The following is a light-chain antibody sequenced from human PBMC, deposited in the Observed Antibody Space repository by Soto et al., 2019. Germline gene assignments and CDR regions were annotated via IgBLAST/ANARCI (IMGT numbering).Light chain of an antibody. Sequence: EIVLTQSPRILSLSPGERASLSCGASQSISSSFLAWYQQKPGQAPRLLIYGASSRATGIPDRFSGTGSGTDFTLTISRLEPEDFTVYYCQQYDNSPITFGQGTRLEIK. CDR3: QQYDNSPIT. CDR1: QSISSSF. CDR2: GAS. J-gene: IGKJ5*01. V-gene: IGKV3-20*01.